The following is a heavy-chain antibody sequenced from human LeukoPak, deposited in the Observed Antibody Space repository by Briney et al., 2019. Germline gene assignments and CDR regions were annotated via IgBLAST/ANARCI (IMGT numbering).Heavy chain of an antibody. CDR2: IFHSGGS. V-gene: IGHV4-59*01. Sequence: PSETLSLTCTASGDSPNNFHWSWIRQPPGKGLEWIGHIFHSGGSKYNPSLKSRATISTDMSKNVLSLELTSVTAADTAVYYCARLLPSAFYHGMDVWGQGTTVTVSS. CDR1: GDSPNNFH. J-gene: IGHJ6*02. D-gene: IGHD3-16*01. CDR3: ARLLPSAFYHGMDV.